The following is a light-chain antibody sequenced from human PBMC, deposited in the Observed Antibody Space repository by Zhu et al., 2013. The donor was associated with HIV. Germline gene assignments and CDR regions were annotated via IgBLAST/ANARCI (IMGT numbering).Light chain of an antibody. CDR3: QAWDSRTAV. J-gene: IGLJ2*01. V-gene: IGLV3-1*01. CDR1: KLGDKY. Sequence: YELTQPPSVSVSPGQTASITCSGDKLGDKYASWYQQKPGQSPVLVIYRDTKRPSGIPERFSGSNSGNTATLTISGTQAMDEADYYCQAWDSRTAVFGGGTKLTVL. CDR2: RDT.